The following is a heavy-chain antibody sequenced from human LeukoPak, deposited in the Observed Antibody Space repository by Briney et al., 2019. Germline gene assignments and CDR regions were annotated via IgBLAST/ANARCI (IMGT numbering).Heavy chain of an antibody. D-gene: IGHD4-17*01. V-gene: IGHV3-23*01. CDR1: GFTFSSYA. CDR3: AYFNYGDGLYYFDY. Sequence: GGSLRISCAASGFTFSSYALSWVRQAPGKGLEWVSAISGSGGSTYYADSVKGRFTISRDNSKNTLYLQMNSLRAEDTAVYYCAYFNYGDGLYYFDYWGQGTLVTVSS. J-gene: IGHJ4*02. CDR2: ISGSGGST.